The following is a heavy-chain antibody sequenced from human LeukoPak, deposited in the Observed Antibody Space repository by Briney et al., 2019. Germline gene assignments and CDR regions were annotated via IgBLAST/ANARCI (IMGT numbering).Heavy chain of an antibody. CDR2: IIPIFGTA. D-gene: IGHD2-21*02. CDR3: ARDSCGGDCYVDY. J-gene: IGHJ4*02. CDR1: GGTFSSYA. V-gene: IGHV1-69*01. Sequence: AASVKVSCKASGGTFSSYAISGVRRAPGQGLEWMGGIIPIFGTANYAQKFQGRVTITADESTSTAYMELSSLRSEDTAVYYCARDSCGGDCYVDYWGQGTLVTVSS.